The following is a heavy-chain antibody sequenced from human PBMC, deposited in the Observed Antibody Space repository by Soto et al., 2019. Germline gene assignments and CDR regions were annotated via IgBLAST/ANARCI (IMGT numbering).Heavy chain of an antibody. V-gene: IGHV2-5*01. D-gene: IGHD3-9*01. CDR1: GFSLTTGGVA. CDR3: EPKLRYLDAMDV. Sequence: GPTLVNPTKTLTLTCSFSGFSLTTGGVAVGWIRQPPGKALEWLALIYWNDDKRYSPSLKNRLTVTKDTSKNQVVLTLTNMDPVDTATYYCEPKLRYLDAMDVWGQGTTVAVSS. J-gene: IGHJ6*02. CDR2: IYWNDDK.